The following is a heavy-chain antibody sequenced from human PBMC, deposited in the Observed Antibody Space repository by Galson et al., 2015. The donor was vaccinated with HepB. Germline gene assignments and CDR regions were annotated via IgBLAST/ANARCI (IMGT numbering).Heavy chain of an antibody. V-gene: IGHV3-23*01. CDR3: ATTLFGSGAYWTFDM. Sequence: SLRLSCAASGFTFSYYAMSWVRQAPGKGLEWISAITPSGDNTYSADSTKGRFTIARDHAKKSLFLQMDSLRAEDTAVYYCATTLFGSGAYWTFDMWGQGTLVTVSS. CDR2: ITPSGDNT. CDR1: GFTFSYYA. D-gene: IGHD2-15*01. J-gene: IGHJ3*02.